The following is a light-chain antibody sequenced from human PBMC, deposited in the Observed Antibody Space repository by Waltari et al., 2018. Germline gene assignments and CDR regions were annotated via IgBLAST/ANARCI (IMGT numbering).Light chain of an antibody. CDR2: DAS. J-gene: IGKJ2*01. Sequence: DIQMTQSPSSLSASVGDRVTIPCRASQTLRPYLSGHQPKPRKAPHLLLYDASTLQSGAPSRFRAYGSGTDFTLTLSSLQPEDFAAYYCQQTYSTPYPFGQGTKLDIK. V-gene: IGKV1-39*01. CDR1: QTLRPY. CDR3: QQTYSTPYP.